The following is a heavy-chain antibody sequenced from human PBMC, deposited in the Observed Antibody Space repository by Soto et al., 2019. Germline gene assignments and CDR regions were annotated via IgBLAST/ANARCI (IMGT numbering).Heavy chain of an antibody. V-gene: IGHV3-23*01. J-gene: IGHJ6*02. D-gene: IGHD2-21*02. CDR3: AKGKVTAIPDYYGMDV. Sequence: LRLSCAASGFTFSSYAMSWVRQAPGKGLEWVSAISGSGGSTYYADSVKGRFTISRDNSKNTLYLQMNGLRAEDTAVYYCAKGKVTAIPDYYGMDVWGQGTTVTVSS. CDR2: ISGSGGST. CDR1: GFTFSSYA.